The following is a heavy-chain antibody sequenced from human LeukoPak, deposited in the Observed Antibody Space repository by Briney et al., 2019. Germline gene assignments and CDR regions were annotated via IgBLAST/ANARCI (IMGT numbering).Heavy chain of an antibody. CDR1: GFTLSSYA. D-gene: IGHD3-3*01. J-gene: IGHJ4*02. Sequence: PGGSLRLSCSASGFTLSSYALHWVRQAPGKGLEYVSAISTDGRSTYYGDSVKGRFTISRDSSKNTLHLQMSSLRAEDTAVYYCVKGGGTIFGWEFDYWGRGTLVTVSS. V-gene: IGHV3-64D*09. CDR3: VKGGGTIFGWEFDY. CDR2: ISTDGRST.